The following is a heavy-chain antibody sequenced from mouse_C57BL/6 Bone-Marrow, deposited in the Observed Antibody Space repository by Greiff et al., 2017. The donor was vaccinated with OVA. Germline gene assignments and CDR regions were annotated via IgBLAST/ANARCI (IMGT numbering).Heavy chain of an antibody. CDR3: TRVGAGTWGAWFAY. D-gene: IGHD4-1*01. Sequence: EVKLVESGEGLVKPGGSLKLSCAASGFTFSSYAMSWVRQTPEKRLEWVAYISSGGDYIYYADTVKGRFTISRDNARNTLYLQMSSLKSEDTAMYYCTRVGAGTWGAWFAYWGQGTLVTVSA. CDR1: GFTFSSYA. CDR2: ISSGGDYI. V-gene: IGHV5-9-1*02. J-gene: IGHJ3*01.